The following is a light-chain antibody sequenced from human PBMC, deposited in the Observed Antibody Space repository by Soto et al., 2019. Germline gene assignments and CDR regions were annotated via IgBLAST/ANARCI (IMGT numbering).Light chain of an antibody. Sequence: EIVLTQSPATLSLSPGERATLSCRASQSLNSYLAWFQQKPGQPPRLLIYDASNRATDIPARFSGSGSGTDFTLTISSLEPADFAVYYCQQRRDWPLTFGGGTKLEI. J-gene: IGKJ4*01. CDR2: DAS. CDR1: QSLNSY. V-gene: IGKV3-11*01. CDR3: QQRRDWPLT.